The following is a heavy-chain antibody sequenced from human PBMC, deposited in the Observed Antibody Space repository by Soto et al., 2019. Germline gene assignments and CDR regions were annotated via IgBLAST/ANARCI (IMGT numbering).Heavy chain of an antibody. CDR2: ISAYNGNT. Sequence: ASVKVYCKASGYTFTSYGISWVRQAPGQGLEWMGWISAYNGNTNYAQKLQGRVTMTTDTSTSTAYMELRSLRSDDTAVYYCARVFFFIKWYGAHRDLHSYTTRRSSDL. J-gene: IGHJ2*01. CDR3: ARVFFFIKWYGAHRDLHSYTTRRSSDL. D-gene: IGHD3-10*01. CDR1: GYTFTSYG. V-gene: IGHV1-18*01.